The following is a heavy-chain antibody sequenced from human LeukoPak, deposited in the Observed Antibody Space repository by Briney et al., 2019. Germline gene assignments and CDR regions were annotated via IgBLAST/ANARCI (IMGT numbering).Heavy chain of an antibody. Sequence: PGGSLRLSCAASGFTFRSYGMHWVRQAPGKGLEWVAFIRYDGTNKYYADSVKGRFTISRDNSKNTLYLQMNSLRAEDTAVCYCAKGVFGEAYYFDYWGQGTLVTVSS. V-gene: IGHV3-30*02. D-gene: IGHD3-10*01. J-gene: IGHJ4*02. CDR3: AKGVFGEAYYFDY. CDR1: GFTFRSYG. CDR2: IRYDGTNK.